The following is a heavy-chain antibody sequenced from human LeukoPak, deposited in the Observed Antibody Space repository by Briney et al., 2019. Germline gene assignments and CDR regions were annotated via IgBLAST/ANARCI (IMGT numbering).Heavy chain of an antibody. V-gene: IGHV1-69*01. CDR1: GGTFSSYA. CDR2: IIPIFGTA. Sequence: GSSVKASCKASGGTFSSYAISWVRQAPGQGLEWMGGIIPIFGTANYAQKFQGRVTITADESTSTAYMELSSLRSEDTAVYYCARDGSSYSNYRPPPYYYYYYGMDVWGQGTTVTVSS. CDR3: ARDGSSYSNYRPPPYYYYYYGMDV. D-gene: IGHD4-11*01. J-gene: IGHJ6*02.